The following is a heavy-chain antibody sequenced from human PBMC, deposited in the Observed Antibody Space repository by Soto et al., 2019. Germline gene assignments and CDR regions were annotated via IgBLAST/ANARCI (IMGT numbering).Heavy chain of an antibody. Sequence: QVQLVQSGAEVKKPGASVKVSCKASGYTFTSYGISWVRQAPGQGLEWMGWISGYNGNTNYVQKLQGRVTVTTDTSTSTAYMEVTSLRSDDTAVYYCARDSSASYFDRIDYWGQGTLVTVSS. CDR1: GYTFTSYG. V-gene: IGHV1-18*04. CDR2: ISGYNGNT. CDR3: ARDSSASYFDRIDY. D-gene: IGHD1-26*01. J-gene: IGHJ4*02.